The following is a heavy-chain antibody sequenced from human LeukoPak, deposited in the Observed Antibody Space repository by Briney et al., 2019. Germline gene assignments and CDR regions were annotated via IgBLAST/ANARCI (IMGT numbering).Heavy chain of an antibody. CDR2: ISGSGSGGST. V-gene: IGHV3-23*01. J-gene: IGHJ3*02. CDR1: GFTFSSSA. CDR3: AKDFTMVRGAPSDAFDI. Sequence: GGSLRLSCAASGFTFSSSAMSWVRQAPGKGLEWVSSISGSGSGGSTYYADSVKGRFTISRDNSKNTLYLQMNSLRAEDTAVYYCAKDFTMVRGAPSDAFDIWGQGTMVTVSS. D-gene: IGHD3-10*01.